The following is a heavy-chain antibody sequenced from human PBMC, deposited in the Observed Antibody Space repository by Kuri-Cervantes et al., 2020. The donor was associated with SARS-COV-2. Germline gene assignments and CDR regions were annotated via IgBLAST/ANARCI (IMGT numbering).Heavy chain of an antibody. D-gene: IGHD3-10*02. CDR1: GHNFTSYG. Sequence: ASAKVSCKASGHNFTSYGISWVRQAPGHGPEWMGWISAYNGNTNFAQRFQDRVTLTTDTSTSTAYMEVRSLRSDDTAVYYCARDGCNVRFDYWGQGTLVTVSS. CDR3: ARDGCNVRFDY. V-gene: IGHV1-18*01. CDR2: ISAYNGNT. J-gene: IGHJ4*02.